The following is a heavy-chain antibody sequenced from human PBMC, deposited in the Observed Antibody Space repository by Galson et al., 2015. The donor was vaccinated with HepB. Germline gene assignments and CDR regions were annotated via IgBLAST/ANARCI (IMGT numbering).Heavy chain of an antibody. J-gene: IGHJ4*02. D-gene: IGHD5-18*01. CDR2: ISISSSTI. Sequence: SLRLSCAASGFTSSSSIMNWVRQAPGKGLEWVSYISISSSTIYYADSVKGRFTISRDNAKNSLYLQMNSLRDDDTAVYYCATVRGYSYGYDYWGQGTLVTVSS. V-gene: IGHV3-48*02. CDR3: ATVRGYSYGYDY. CDR1: GFTSSSSI.